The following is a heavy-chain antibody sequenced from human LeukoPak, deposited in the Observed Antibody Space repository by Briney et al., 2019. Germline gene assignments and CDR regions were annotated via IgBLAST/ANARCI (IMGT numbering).Heavy chain of an antibody. V-gene: IGHV1-69*13. Sequence: GASVKVSCKASGGTFSSYAISWVRQAPGQGLEWMGGIIPIFGTANYGQKFQGRVTITADESTSTAYMELSSLRSEDTAVYYCASAEDSSSWPNDAFDIWGQGTMATVSS. J-gene: IGHJ3*02. CDR3: ASAEDSSSWPNDAFDI. CDR1: GGTFSSYA. D-gene: IGHD6-13*01. CDR2: IIPIFGTA.